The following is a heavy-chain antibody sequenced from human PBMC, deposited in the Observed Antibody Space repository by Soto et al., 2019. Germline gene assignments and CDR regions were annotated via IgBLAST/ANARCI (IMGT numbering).Heavy chain of an antibody. CDR1: GGSISSGSYY. V-gene: IGHV4-39*01. J-gene: IGHJ4*02. D-gene: IGHD5-18*01. CDR3: ARRGDSTWTFDY. Sequence: SETLSLTCTVSGGSISSGSYYWGWIRQPPGKGLEWIGNIYYSGSTYYNPSLKSRVTISVDTSKNQFSLKLSSVTAADTAVYYCARRGDSTWTFDYWGQGTLVTVSS. CDR2: IYYSGST.